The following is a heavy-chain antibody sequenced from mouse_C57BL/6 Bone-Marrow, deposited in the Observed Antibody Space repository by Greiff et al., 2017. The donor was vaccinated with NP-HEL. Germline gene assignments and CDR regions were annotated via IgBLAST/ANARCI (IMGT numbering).Heavy chain of an antibody. V-gene: IGHV1-52*01. CDR1: GYTFTSYW. J-gene: IGHJ3*01. Sequence: QVQLQQPGAELVRPGSSVKLSCKASGYTFTSYWMHWVKQRPIQGLEWIGNIDPSDSETHYNQKFKDKATLTVDKSSRTAYMQLSSLTSEDSAVYYCAGGGNYLFAYWGQGTLVTVSA. CDR3: AGGGNYLFAY. CDR2: IDPSDSET. D-gene: IGHD2-1*01.